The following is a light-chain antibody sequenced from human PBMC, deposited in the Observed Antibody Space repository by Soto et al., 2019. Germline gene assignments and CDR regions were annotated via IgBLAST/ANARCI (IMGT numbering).Light chain of an antibody. J-gene: IGLJ1*01. CDR3: CSYTSTGTLYV. V-gene: IGLV2-14*03. CDR1: SSDVGGYIY. Sequence: QSVLTQPASVSGSPGQSITISCTGTSSDVGGYIYVSWYQQHPGKAPKFLIYEVSNRPSGVSNRFSGFKSGNTASLTISGLQAEDEADYYCCSYTSTGTLYVFGTGTKLTVL. CDR2: EVS.